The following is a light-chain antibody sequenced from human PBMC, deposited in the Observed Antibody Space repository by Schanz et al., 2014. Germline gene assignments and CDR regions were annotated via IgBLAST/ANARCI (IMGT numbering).Light chain of an antibody. V-gene: IGLV2-14*01. CDR1: SSDVGGYNY. CDR3: SSYTSSSTLV. J-gene: IGLJ2*01. CDR2: DVI. Sequence: QSALTQPASVSGSPGQSITISCTGTSSDVGGYNYVSWYQQHPGKPPKLMIYDVIKRPAGVPDRFSGSGSGNTASLTISGLQAEDEADYYCSSYTSSSTLVFGGGTKLTVL.